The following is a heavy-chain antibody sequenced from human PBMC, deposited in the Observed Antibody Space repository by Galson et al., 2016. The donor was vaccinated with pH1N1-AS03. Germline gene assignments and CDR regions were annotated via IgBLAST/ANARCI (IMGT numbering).Heavy chain of an antibody. CDR1: GFTLTNYW. Sequence: SLRLSCAASGFTLTNYWMTWVRQAPGKGLEWVANIKTDGGDKNYVDSVKGRFIISRDNAKNSLYLQMNSLRAEDTAVYYCARENWSVEYWGQGTLVIVSS. J-gene: IGHJ4*02. CDR3: ARENWSVEY. V-gene: IGHV3-7*03. CDR2: IKTDGGDK. D-gene: IGHD1-1*01.